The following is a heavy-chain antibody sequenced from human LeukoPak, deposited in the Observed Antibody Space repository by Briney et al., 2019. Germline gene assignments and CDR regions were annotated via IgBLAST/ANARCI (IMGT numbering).Heavy chain of an antibody. J-gene: IGHJ4*02. CDR1: GFTLSSYE. CDR3: ARTKEMATISYFDS. Sequence: GGSLRLSCAASGFTLSSYEMTWVRQAPGKGLEWVSYIDSSGSTIHYADSVKGRFTISRDNAKNSLYLQMNSLRAEDTAVYYCARTKEMATISYFDSWGQGTLATVSS. CDR2: IDSSGSTI. V-gene: IGHV3-48*03. D-gene: IGHD5-24*01.